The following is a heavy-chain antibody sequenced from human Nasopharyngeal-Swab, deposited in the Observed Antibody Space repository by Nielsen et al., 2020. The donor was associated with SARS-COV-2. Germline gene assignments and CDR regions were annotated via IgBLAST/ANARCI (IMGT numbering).Heavy chain of an antibody. V-gene: IGHV3-21*01. Sequence: GVLKIPFATSGFPFSNYSMNWVRQAPGKGLEWVSSISSSTSYIYYADSVKGRFTISRDNAKNSLYLQMNSLRAEDTAVYYCARDGFGESPYYYYYGMDVWGQGTTVTVSS. CDR1: GFPFSNYS. CDR2: ISSSTSYI. CDR3: ARDGFGESPYYYYYGMDV. J-gene: IGHJ6*02. D-gene: IGHD3-10*01.